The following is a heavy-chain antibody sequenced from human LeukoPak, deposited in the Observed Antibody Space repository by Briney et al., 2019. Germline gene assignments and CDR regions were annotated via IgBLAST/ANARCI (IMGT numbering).Heavy chain of an antibody. CDR3: AREGYDILTGIGYFDL. V-gene: IGHV4-30-2*01. CDR1: GGSISSGGYS. Sequence: SQTLSHTCAVSGGSISSGGYSWSWIRQPPGKGLEWIGYIYHSGSTYYNPSLKSRVTISVDRSKNQFSLKLSSVTAADTAVYYCAREGYDILTGIGYFDLWGRGTLVTVSS. CDR2: IYHSGST. D-gene: IGHD3-9*01. J-gene: IGHJ2*01.